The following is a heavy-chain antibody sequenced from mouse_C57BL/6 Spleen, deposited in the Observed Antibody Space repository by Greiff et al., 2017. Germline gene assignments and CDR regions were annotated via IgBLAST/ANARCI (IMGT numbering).Heavy chain of an antibody. V-gene: IGHV1-59*01. D-gene: IGHD2-4*01. CDR1: GYTFTSYW. CDR3: ARESDDYPWFAY. Sequence: LQQPGAELVRPGTSVKLSCKASGYTFTSYWMHWVKQRPGQGLEWIGVIDPSDSYTNYNQKFKGKATLTVDTSSSTAYMQLSSLTSEDSAVYYCARESDDYPWFAYWGQGTLVTVSA. J-gene: IGHJ3*01. CDR2: IDPSDSYT.